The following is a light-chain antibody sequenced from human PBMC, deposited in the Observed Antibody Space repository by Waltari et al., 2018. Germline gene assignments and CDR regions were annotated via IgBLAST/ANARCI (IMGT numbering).Light chain of an antibody. CDR3: SSYTSSSTPLV. V-gene: IGLV2-14*03. J-gene: IGLJ2*01. CDR2: DFT. Sequence: QSALTQPASVSGSPGQSITISCTGTSSDVGASHDFSWYQQHPGQAPKLMIYDFTSRPSGVSNRFSGSKSGNTASLTISGLQAEDEADYYCSSYTSSSTPLVFGGGTKLTVL. CDR1: SSDVGASHD.